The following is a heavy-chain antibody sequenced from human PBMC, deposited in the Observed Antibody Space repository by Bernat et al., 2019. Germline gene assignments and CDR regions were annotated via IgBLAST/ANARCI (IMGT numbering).Heavy chain of an antibody. Sequence: QVQLVESGGGVVQPGRSLRLSCAASGFTFSAYTMHWVRQAPGQGLQWVAVLSYDASNKYYADSVKGRFTISRDNSKNTLYMQMDSLRTEDTAVYYCARFHSSSWSETSGELDYWGQGTPVTVSS. CDR3: ARFHSSSWSETSGELDY. CDR1: GFTFSAYT. J-gene: IGHJ4*02. V-gene: IGHV3-30-3*01. CDR2: LSYDASNK. D-gene: IGHD6-13*01.